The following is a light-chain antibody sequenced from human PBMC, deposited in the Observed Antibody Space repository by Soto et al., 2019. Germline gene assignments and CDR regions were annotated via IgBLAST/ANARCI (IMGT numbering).Light chain of an antibody. J-gene: IGKJ1*01. Sequence: EIVMTQSPATLSVSPGGRATLSCRASQSISDTLAWYQQKPGQAPRLLIYDASTRATGIPARFSGSGSGTEFSLTISSLQPDDFATFYCQQYGSFSRTFGQGTKVDI. V-gene: IGKV3D-15*01. CDR1: QSISDT. CDR2: DAS. CDR3: QQYGSFSRT.